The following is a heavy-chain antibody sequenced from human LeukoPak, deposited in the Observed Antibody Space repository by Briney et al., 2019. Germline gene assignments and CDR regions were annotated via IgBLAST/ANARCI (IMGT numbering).Heavy chain of an antibody. J-gene: IGHJ4*02. V-gene: IGHV4-59*08. CDR1: GGSISSYY. CDR3: ARQFGSFIPYGGNPDRLGY. D-gene: IGHD4-23*01. Sequence: PSETLSLTCTVSGGSISSYYWSWIRQPPGKGLEWIGYIYYSGSTNYNPSLNSRVTISVDTSKNQFSLKLSSVTAADTAVYYCARQFGSFIPYGGNPDRLGYWGQGTLVTVSS. CDR2: IYYSGST.